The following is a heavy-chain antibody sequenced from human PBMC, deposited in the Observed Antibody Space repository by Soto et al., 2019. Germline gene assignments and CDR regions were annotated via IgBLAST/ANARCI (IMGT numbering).Heavy chain of an antibody. CDR1: GFTFSSSA. V-gene: IGHV3-23*01. D-gene: IGHD6-19*01. J-gene: IGHJ5*02. CDR2: VSGSGGTT. CDR3: ARCTVDTIVTSGWCHYLDP. Sequence: EVQLLDSGGGLVQPGGSLRLSCAASGFTFSSSAMSWVRQAPGKGLEWVSAVSGSGGTTYYADSVGGRFTISRDNSKTTLYLQMNSLRAEDTAIYFYARCTVDTIVTSGWCHYLDPWGQGTLVTVSS.